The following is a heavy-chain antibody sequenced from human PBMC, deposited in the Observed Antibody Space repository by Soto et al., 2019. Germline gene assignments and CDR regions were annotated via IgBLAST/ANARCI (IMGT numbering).Heavy chain of an antibody. CDR3: AKDARRTGLLGQWVG. CDR1: GFAFYNYA. Sequence: EEQLLESGGGLIQPRGSLRLSCAASGFAFYNYAMAWVRQAPGKGLEWVSGISDSGISIYYTDSVKGRFTISRDNSKNTLFLQIDRLRGEDTALYYCAKDARRTGLLGQWVGWGQGTLVIVSS. V-gene: IGHV3-23*01. J-gene: IGHJ4*02. CDR2: ISDSGISI. D-gene: IGHD1-26*01.